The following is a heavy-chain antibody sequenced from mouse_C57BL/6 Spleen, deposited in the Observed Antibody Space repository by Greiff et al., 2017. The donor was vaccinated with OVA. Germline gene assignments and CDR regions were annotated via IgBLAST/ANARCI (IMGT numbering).Heavy chain of an antibody. J-gene: IGHJ3*01. CDR2: ISYDCSN. V-gene: IGHV3-6*01. CDR1: GYSITSGYY. Sequence: EVKVEESGPGLVKPSQSLSLTCSVTGYSITSGYYWNWIRQFPGNKLEWMGYISYDCSNNYTPSLKNRISITRDTEKNQFLLKLNSGTTEDTATYYCAREGDYYGSSPAYWGQGTLVTVSA. CDR3: AREGDYYGSSPAY. D-gene: IGHD1-1*01.